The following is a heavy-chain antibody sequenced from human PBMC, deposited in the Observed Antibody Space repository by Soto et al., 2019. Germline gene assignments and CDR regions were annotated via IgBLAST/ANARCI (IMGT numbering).Heavy chain of an antibody. J-gene: IGHJ4*02. D-gene: IGHD5-18*01. CDR3: ARAEPEYSSIDY. CDR1: GYSFSSYF. CDR2: INPSDGGT. Sequence: ASVKVSCKASGYSFSSYFMHWVRQAPGAGLECMGTINPSDGGTSYAQRFQGRVTVTRDTSTSTVYMELSSLTSEDTAVNKCARAEPEYSSIDYWGQGTLVPVSS. V-gene: IGHV1-46*01.